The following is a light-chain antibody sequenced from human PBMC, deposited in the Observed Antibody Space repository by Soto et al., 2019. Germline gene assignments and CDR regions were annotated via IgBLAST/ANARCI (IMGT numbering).Light chain of an antibody. V-gene: IGKV1-39*01. Sequence: DIQMTQSPSSLSASVGDRVTITCRASQSISSYLNWYQQKPGKAPKLLIYAASSLQSGVPSRFSGSRSGTDFTLTIISLQPEDFATYYCQQSYSTPLYTFGQGTKLEIK. J-gene: IGKJ2*01. CDR2: AAS. CDR1: QSISSY. CDR3: QQSYSTPLYT.